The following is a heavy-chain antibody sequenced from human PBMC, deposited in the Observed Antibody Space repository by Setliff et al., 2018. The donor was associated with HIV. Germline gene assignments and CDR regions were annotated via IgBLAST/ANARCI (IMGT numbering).Heavy chain of an antibody. CDR2: ISAYNGNT. V-gene: IGHV1-18*04. D-gene: IGHD3-22*01. Sequence: GASVKVSCKASGYTFTDYYMHWVQQAPGQGLEWMGWISAYNGNTNYAQKLQGRVTMTTDTSSSTAYMDLRSLRSDDTAVYYCAKCSEMLGTPATSSGYYCGWFDPWGQGTLVTVSS. CDR1: GYTFTDYY. CDR3: AKCSEMLGTPATSSGYYCGWFDP. J-gene: IGHJ5*02.